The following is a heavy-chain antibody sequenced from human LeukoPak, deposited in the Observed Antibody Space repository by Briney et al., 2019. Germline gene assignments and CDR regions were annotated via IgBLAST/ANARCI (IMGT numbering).Heavy chain of an antibody. Sequence: SETLSLTCTVSGGFISSGGYYWSWIRQHPGKGLEWIGYIYYTGGTYYNPSPKSRASISVDTSNNQFSLKLSSVSAADTAVYYCASHCSGGTCYRYYFDNWGQGTLVTVSS. J-gene: IGHJ4*02. CDR3: ASHCSGGTCYRYYFDN. D-gene: IGHD2-15*01. V-gene: IGHV4-31*03. CDR1: GGFISSGGYY. CDR2: IYYTGGT.